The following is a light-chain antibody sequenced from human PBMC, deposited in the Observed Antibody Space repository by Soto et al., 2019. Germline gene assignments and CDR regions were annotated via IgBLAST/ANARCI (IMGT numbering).Light chain of an antibody. CDR2: DVT. J-gene: IGLJ2*01. Sequence: QSALTQPASVSGSPGQSITISCTGTSSDVGRYKLVSWYHQHPGKAPKLMIYDVTNRPSGVSNRFSGSKSGNTASLTISGLQAEDEADYYCSSYTTSSTLIFGGGTKLTVL. CDR3: SSYTTSSTLI. CDR1: SSDVGRYKL. V-gene: IGLV2-14*03.